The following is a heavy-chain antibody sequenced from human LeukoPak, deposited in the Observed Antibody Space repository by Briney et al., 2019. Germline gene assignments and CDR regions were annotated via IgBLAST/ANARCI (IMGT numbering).Heavy chain of an antibody. V-gene: IGHV4-34*01. CDR2: INHSGST. CDR1: GGSFSGYY. CDR3: ARVWGWLQFYLFDY. J-gene: IGHJ4*02. D-gene: IGHD5-24*01. Sequence: SETQSLTCAVYGGSFSGYYWSWIRQPPGKGLEWIGEINHSGSTNYNPSLKSRVTISVDTSKNQFSLKLSSVTAADTAVYYCARVWGWLQFYLFDYWGQGTLVTVSS.